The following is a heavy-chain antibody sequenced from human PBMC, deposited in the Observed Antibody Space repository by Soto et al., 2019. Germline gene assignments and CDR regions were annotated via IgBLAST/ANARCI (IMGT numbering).Heavy chain of an antibody. Sequence: PGGSLRLSCEASGFSFRNYGMQWVRQAPGKGLEWVAVIWYDGSNKHYVDSVKGRFTISRDNSKNTMYLEMNSLRAEDTALYYCARSTAMIAGYFDFWGKGALVTVSS. CDR3: ARSTAMIAGYFDF. D-gene: IGHD5-18*01. CDR2: IWYDGSNK. CDR1: GFSFRNYG. J-gene: IGHJ4*02. V-gene: IGHV3-33*01.